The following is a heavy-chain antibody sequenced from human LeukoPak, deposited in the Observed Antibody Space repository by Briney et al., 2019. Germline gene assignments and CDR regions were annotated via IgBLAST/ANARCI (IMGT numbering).Heavy chain of an antibody. CDR2: IHSSGSM. CDR3: ARETEVSGGRSWDF. D-gene: IGHD6-19*01. J-gene: IGHJ4*02. V-gene: IGHV4-4*07. Sequence: PSETLSLTCTVSGGSISSYYWTWIRQPAGKGLEWIGRIHSSGSMNHNPSLKSRVTMSVDTSNNQFSLKLSSVTAADTAVYYCARETEVSGGRSWDFWGQGTLSPSPQ. CDR1: GGSISSYY.